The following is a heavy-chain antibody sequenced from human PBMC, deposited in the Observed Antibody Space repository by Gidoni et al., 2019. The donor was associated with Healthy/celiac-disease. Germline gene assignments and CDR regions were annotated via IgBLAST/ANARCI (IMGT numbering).Heavy chain of an antibody. V-gene: IGHV3-21*01. J-gene: IGHJ6*02. Sequence: GFTFSSYSINWVRQAPGKGLEWVSSISSSSSYIYYADSVKGRFTISRDNAKNSLYLQMNSLRAEDTAVYYCARDPSTSRFGELFPYYYYGMDVWGQGTTVTVSS. CDR2: ISSSSSYI. CDR1: GFTFSSYS. CDR3: ARDPSTSRFGELFPYYYYGMDV. D-gene: IGHD3-10*01.